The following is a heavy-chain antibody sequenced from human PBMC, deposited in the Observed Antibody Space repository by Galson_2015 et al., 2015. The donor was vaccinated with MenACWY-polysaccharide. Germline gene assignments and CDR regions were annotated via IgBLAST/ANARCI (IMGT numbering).Heavy chain of an antibody. CDR2: ISYDGSNK. Sequence: SLRLSCAASGFTFSSYAIHWVRQAPGKGLGWVAIISYDGSNKYYADSVKGQLTISRDNSKNTMYLQMNSLKSDDTAVYYCARTYCSRTPCYGMDVWGQGTTVTVSS. D-gene: IGHD2-15*01. CDR1: GFTFSSYA. CDR3: ARTYCSRTPCYGMDV. V-gene: IGHV3-30-3*01. J-gene: IGHJ6*02.